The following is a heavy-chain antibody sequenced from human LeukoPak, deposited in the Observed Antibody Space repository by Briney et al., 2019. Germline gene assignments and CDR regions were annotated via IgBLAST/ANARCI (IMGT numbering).Heavy chain of an antibody. D-gene: IGHD3-3*01. CDR1: GGSISSYY. Sequence: PPETLSLTCTVSGGSISSYYWSWIRQPAGKGLEWIGRIYTSGSTNYNPSLKSRVTMSVDTSKNQFSLKLSSVTAADTAVYYCARDRSGERAVGLEWLLQPWGQGTLVTVSS. CDR2: IYTSGST. CDR3: ARDRSGERAVGLEWLLQP. V-gene: IGHV4-4*07. J-gene: IGHJ5*02.